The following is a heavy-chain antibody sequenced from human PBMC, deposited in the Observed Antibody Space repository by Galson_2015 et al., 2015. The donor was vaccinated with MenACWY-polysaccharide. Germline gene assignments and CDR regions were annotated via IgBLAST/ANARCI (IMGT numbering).Heavy chain of an antibody. J-gene: IGHJ4*02. Sequence: SVKVSCKASGYTFTTHYFHWMRQAPGQGLEWMGWINPNSGATTYAQRFQGRVMMTRDTSISTVYMELSRLKSDDTAVYCCARGGGGYHFDYWGQGTLVTVSA. V-gene: IGHV1-2*02. D-gene: IGHD2-15*01. CDR1: GYTFTTHY. CDR2: INPNSGAT. CDR3: ARGGGGYHFDY.